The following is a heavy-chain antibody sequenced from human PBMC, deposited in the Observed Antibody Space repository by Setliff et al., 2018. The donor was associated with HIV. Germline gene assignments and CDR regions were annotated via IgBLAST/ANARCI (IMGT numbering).Heavy chain of an antibody. CDR2: IYHSGST. V-gene: IGHV4-39*07. J-gene: IGHJ2*01. CDR3: TFRTNWYFDL. Sequence: SETLSLTCTVSGGSITSGGYYWSWIRQHPGKGLEWIGSIYHSGSTYYNPSLKSRVTISVDTSKNQFSLKLSSVTAADTAVYYCTFRTNWYFDLWGRGTLVTVSS. CDR1: GGSITSGGYY.